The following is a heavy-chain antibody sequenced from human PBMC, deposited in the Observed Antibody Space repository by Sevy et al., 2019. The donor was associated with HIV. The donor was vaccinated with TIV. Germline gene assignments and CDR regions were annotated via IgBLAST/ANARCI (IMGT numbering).Heavy chain of an antibody. D-gene: IGHD6-13*01. V-gene: IGHV6-1*01. Sequence: SQTLSLTCAIPGDSVSSNSAAWNWIRQSPSRGLEWLGRTYYRSKWYNDYAVSVKSRITINPDTSKNQFSLQLNSVTPEDTAVYYCARWGYSSSWYDYWYFDLWGRGTLVTVSS. CDR3: ARWGYSSSWYDYWYFDL. J-gene: IGHJ2*01. CDR1: GDSVSSNSAA. CDR2: TYYRSKWYN.